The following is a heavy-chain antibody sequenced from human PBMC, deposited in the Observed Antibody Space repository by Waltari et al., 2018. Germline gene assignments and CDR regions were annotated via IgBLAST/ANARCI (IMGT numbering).Heavy chain of an antibody. CDR1: GFTFSSYA. Sequence: EVQLVESGGGLVQPGGSLRLSCADSGFTFSSYAMSWVRKAPGEGLEWVSASSGSGGGTYYADSVKGRFTIARDNSKNTLYLQMNSRRAEDTAVYYCAKVYGGNSDYFDYWGQGTLVTVSS. J-gene: IGHJ4*02. CDR2: SSGSGGGT. V-gene: IGHV3-23*04. D-gene: IGHD2-21*02. CDR3: AKVYGGNSDYFDY.